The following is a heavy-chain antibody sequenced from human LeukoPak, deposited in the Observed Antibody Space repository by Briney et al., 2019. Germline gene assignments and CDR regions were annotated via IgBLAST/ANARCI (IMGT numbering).Heavy chain of an antibody. V-gene: IGHV1-2*02. CDR2: INPNSGGT. D-gene: IGHD6-13*01. Sequence: ASVKVSCKASGYTFTGYYMHWVRQAPGQGLEWMGWINPNSGGTNYAQKFQGRVTMTRDTSISTAYMELSRLRSDDTAVYYCARGGRAAGTQKDYYYYYYMDVWGKGTTVTISS. J-gene: IGHJ6*03. CDR1: GYTFTGYY. CDR3: ARGGRAAGTQKDYYYYYYMDV.